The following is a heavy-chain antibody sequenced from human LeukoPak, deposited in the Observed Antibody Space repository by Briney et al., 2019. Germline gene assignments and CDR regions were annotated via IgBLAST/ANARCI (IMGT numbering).Heavy chain of an antibody. CDR2: IYPGDSDT. D-gene: IGHD1-20*01. J-gene: IGHJ4*02. CDR3: ARRINGMFYFDY. Sequence: GESLKISCKGSGYSFTSYWIGWVRRMAGKGLEWMGIIYPGDSDTRYSPSFQGQVIISADKSISTAYLQWSSLKALDTAMYYCARRINGMFYFDYWGQGTLVTVSS. CDR1: GYSFTSYW. V-gene: IGHV5-51*01.